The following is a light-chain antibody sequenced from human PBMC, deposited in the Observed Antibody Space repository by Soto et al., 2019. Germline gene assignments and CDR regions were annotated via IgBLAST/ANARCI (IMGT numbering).Light chain of an antibody. CDR2: GAS. CDR3: QQYGSSSMDT. CDR1: QSVSSSY. V-gene: IGKV3-20*01. J-gene: IGKJ2*01. Sequence: EIVLTQSPGTLSLSPGERATLSCRASQSVSSSYLAWYQQKPGQAPRLLIYGASSRATGIPDRFSGSGSGTDFTLTISRLEPEDFAVYYCQQYGSSSMDTFGQGNKLEIK.